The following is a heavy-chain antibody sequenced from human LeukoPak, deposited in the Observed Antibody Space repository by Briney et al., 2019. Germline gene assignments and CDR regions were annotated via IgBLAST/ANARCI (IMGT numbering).Heavy chain of an antibody. D-gene: IGHD6-19*01. Sequence: GGSLRLSCTPSGFSFRSYAMHWVRQAPGKGLEWVAVISYDGSNQYYADFVKGRFTISRDKSKNTLYLQMNSLRAEDTAVYYCAKEVAVAGTLSLDYWGQGTQVTISS. CDR3: AKEVAVAGTLSLDY. V-gene: IGHV3-30*04. CDR1: GFSFRSYA. J-gene: IGHJ4*02. CDR2: ISYDGSNQ.